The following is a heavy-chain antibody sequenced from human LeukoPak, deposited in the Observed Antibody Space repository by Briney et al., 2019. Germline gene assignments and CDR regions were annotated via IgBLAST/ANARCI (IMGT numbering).Heavy chain of an antibody. D-gene: IGHD3-16*01. CDR2: INPNSGGT. CDR1: GYTFTGYY. J-gene: IGHJ4*02. V-gene: IGHV1-2*02. CDR3: ARVPILMRYYFDY. Sequence: ASVKVSCKASGYTFTGYYMHWVRQAPGQGLEWMGWINPNSGGTNYAQKFQGRATMTRDTSISTAYMELSRLRSDGTAVYYCARVPILMRYYFDYWGQGTLVTVSS.